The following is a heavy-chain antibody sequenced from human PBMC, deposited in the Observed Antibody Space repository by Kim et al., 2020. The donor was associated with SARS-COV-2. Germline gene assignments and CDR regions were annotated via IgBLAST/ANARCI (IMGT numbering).Heavy chain of an antibody. J-gene: IGHJ6*02. Sequence: GGSLRLSCAASGFTFSNAWMSWVRQAPGKGLEWVGRIKSKTDGGTTDYAAPVKGRFTISRDDSKNTLYLQMNSLKTEDTAVYYCTTDLGSRVSSGWYVRVGVSRDYYYYGMDVWGQGTTVTVSS. CDR2: IKSKTDGGTT. CDR3: TTDLGSRVSSGWYVRVGVSRDYYYYGMDV. CDR1: GFTFSNAW. D-gene: IGHD6-19*01. V-gene: IGHV3-15*01.